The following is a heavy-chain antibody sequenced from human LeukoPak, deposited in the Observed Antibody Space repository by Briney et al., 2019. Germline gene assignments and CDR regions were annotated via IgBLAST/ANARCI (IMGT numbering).Heavy chain of an antibody. CDR1: GGTLSSYA. V-gene: IGHV1-69*13. CDR2: IIPILSTT. CDR3: ARGGLPFYYYYMDV. J-gene: IGHJ6*03. D-gene: IGHD2-15*01. Sequence: SVKVSCKSSGGTLSSYAISWMRQAPGQGLEWMGGIIPILSTTTYAQEFQGRVTITADESTSTAYMELSSLRSEDTALYYCARGGLPFYYYYMDVWGKGTTVTVSS.